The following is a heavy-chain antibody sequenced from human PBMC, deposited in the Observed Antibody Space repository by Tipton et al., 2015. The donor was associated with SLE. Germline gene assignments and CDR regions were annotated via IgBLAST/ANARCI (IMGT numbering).Heavy chain of an antibody. CDR1: GFTFSSYW. Sequence: GSLRLSCAASGFTFSSYWMHWVRQAPGKGLEWVSSISSSSSYIYYADSVKGRFTISRDNAKNSLYLQMNSPRAEDTAVYYCARDPREPSHYYMDVWGKGTTVTVSS. J-gene: IGHJ6*03. V-gene: IGHV3-21*01. D-gene: IGHD1-26*01. CDR3: ARDPREPSHYYMDV. CDR2: ISSSSSYI.